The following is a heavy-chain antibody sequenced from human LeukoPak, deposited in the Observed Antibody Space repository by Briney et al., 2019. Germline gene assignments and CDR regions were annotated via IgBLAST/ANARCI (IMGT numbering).Heavy chain of an antibody. Sequence: GGSLRLSCAASGFTFSSYEMNWVRQAPGKGLEWVSYISSSGSTGYYAESVKGRFTISRDNAKNSLNLQMNSLRDEDTAVYYCARDHRLNTAFDIWGQGTMVTVSS. CDR1: GFTFSSYE. V-gene: IGHV3-48*03. CDR3: ARDHRLNTAFDI. J-gene: IGHJ3*02. CDR2: ISSSGSTG.